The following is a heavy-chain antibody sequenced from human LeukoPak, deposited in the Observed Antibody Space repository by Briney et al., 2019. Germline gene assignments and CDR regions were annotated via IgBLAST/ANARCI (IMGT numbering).Heavy chain of an antibody. J-gene: IGHJ3*02. CDR1: GASISSGGYY. D-gene: IGHD5-18*01. CDR3: ARGNSYGYAFDI. V-gene: IGHV4-31*03. CDR2: IYYSGST. Sequence: SQTLSLTYTVSGASISSGGYYWSWIRQHPGKGLEWIGYIYYSGSTYYNPSLKSRVTISVDTSKNQFSLKLSSVTAADTAVYYCARGNSYGYAFDIWGQGTMVTVSS.